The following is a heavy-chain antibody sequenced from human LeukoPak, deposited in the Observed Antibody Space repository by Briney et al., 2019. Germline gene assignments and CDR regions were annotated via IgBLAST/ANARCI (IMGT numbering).Heavy chain of an antibody. CDR3: ARDGNSMATHTGAFPYY. V-gene: IGHV3-21*01. CDR2: ISSSSSYI. J-gene: IGHJ4*02. Sequence: PGGSLRLSCAASGFTFSSYEMNWVRQAPGKGLEWVSSISSSSSYIYYADSVKGRFTISRDNAKNSLYLQMNSLRAEDTALYYCARDGNSMATHTGAFPYYWGQGTLVTVSS. D-gene: IGHD2/OR15-2a*01. CDR1: GFTFSSYE.